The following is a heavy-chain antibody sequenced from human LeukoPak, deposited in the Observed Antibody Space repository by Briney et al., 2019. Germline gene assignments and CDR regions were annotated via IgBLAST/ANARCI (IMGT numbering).Heavy chain of an antibody. CDR2: ISSSSSTI. Sequence: GGSLRLSCAASGFTFSSYSMNWVRQAPGKGPEWVSYISSSSSTIYYADSVKGRFTISRDNAKNSLYLQMNSLRAEDTAVYYCASLSGSNPVDYWGQGTLVTVSS. D-gene: IGHD1-26*01. J-gene: IGHJ4*02. V-gene: IGHV3-48*04. CDR3: ASLSGSNPVDY. CDR1: GFTFSSYS.